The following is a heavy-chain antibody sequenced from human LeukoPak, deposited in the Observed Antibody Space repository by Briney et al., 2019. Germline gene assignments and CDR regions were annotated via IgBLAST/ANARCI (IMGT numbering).Heavy chain of an antibody. D-gene: IGHD3-3*01. J-gene: IGHJ6*02. CDR3: ARDRGFLEWSYGMDV. CDR1: GCTFSSYA. CDR2: ISYDGSNK. Sequence: GGSLRLSCAASGCTFSSYAMHWVRQAPGKGLEWVAVISYDGSNKYYADSVRGKCTISRDNSKDTLYLQMNSLRAEDTAVYYCARDRGFLEWSYGMDVWGQGTTVTVSS. V-gene: IGHV3-30-3*01.